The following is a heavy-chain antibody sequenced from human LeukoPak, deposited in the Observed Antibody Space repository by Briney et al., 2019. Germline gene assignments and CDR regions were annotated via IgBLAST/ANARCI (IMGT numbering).Heavy chain of an antibody. J-gene: IGHJ4*02. CDR3: AGSIAARLDY. V-gene: IGHV4-34*01. CDR1: GGSFSDYY. Sequence: SETLSLTCAVYGGSFSDYYWSWIRQPPGKGLEWIGQINHSGSTNYNPSLKSRVTISVDTSKNQFSLKLSSVTAADTAVYYCAGSIAARLDYWGQGTLVTVSS. D-gene: IGHD6-6*01. CDR2: INHSGST.